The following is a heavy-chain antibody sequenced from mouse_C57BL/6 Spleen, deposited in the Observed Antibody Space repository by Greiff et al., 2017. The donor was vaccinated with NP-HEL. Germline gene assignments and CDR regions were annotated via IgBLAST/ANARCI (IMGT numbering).Heavy chain of an antibody. Sequence: VMLVESGPGLVAPSQSLSITCTVSGFSLTSYGVHWVRQPPGKVLECLVVIWSDGSTTYNTALKSRLSISKDNSKSQVFLEMNSLQTDDTAMYYCARQDWDYAMDDWGQGTSVTVSS. CDR1: GFSLTSYG. D-gene: IGHD4-1*01. CDR3: ARQDWDYAMDD. V-gene: IGHV2-6-1*01. CDR2: IWSDGST. J-gene: IGHJ4*01.